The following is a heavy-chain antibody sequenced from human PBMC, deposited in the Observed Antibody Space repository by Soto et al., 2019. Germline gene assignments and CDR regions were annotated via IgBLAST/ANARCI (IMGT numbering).Heavy chain of an antibody. CDR2: MNPDSGNS. D-gene: IGHD2-15*01. V-gene: IGHV1-8*01. Sequence: QVNLVQSGAEVRKPGASVRVSCKTSGYTFTHFDIHWVRQATGQGLEWVGWMNPDSGNSGFTQRFQGRVSMTRNASMSTAYMEIHSLTSADTAIYYCARAYHLVPKFWGQGTLVTVSS. CDR3: ARAYHLVPKF. J-gene: IGHJ4*02. CDR1: GYTFTHFD.